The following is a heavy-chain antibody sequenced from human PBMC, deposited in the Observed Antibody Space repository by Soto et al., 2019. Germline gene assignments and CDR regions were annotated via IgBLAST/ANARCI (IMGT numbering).Heavy chain of an antibody. CDR2: IYYSGST. V-gene: IGHV4-39*01. CDR1: GGSISSSSFY. J-gene: IGHJ3*02. Sequence: SETLSLTCTVSGGSISSSSFYWGWIRQPPGKGLEWIGSIYYSGSTYYNPSLKSRVTISVDTSKNQFSLKLSSVTAADTAVYYCARLSKGPAAYLGFTFDAFDIWGQGTMVTVSS. D-gene: IGHD2-2*01. CDR3: ARLSKGPAAYLGFTFDAFDI.